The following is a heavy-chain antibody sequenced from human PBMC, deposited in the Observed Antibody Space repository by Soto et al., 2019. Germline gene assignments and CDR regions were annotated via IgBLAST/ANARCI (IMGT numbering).Heavy chain of an antibody. CDR2: ITDTGGST. J-gene: IGHJ4*02. V-gene: IGHV3-23*01. CDR1: GFTFSSYA. D-gene: IGHD4-4*01. Sequence: GGSLRLSCAASGFTFSSYAMSWVRQAPGKGLEWVSLITDTGGSTYYANSVKGRFTISRDNSKNTLYLQMNSLRAEDTAIYYCAKGGGYSKYADSSAYWGQGTLVTVSS. CDR3: AKGGGYSKYADSSAY.